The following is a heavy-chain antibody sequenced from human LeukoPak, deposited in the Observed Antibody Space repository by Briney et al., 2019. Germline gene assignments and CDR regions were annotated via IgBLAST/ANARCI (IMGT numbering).Heavy chain of an antibody. CDR3: AKKVVVGATSPYSDFQD. D-gene: IGHD1-26*01. CDR1: GFTSSSYA. V-gene: IGHV3-23*01. CDR2: ISGSGVTT. Sequence: PGGSLRLSCVASGFTSSSYAMSWVRQAPGKGLVWVSAISGSGVTTHYAGSVKGRFSISRDNSKNTLYLQMNSLRVEDAALYYCAKKVVVGATSPYSDFQDWGQGTLVTVSS. J-gene: IGHJ1*01.